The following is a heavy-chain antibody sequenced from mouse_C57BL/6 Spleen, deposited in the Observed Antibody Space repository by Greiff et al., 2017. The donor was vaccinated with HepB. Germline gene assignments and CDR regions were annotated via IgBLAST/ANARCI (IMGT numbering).Heavy chain of an antibody. D-gene: IGHD1-1*01. CDR1: GYTFTSYW. V-gene: IGHV1-52*01. CDR2: IDPSDSET. J-gene: IGHJ2*01. CDR3: ARDYYGSSFYFDY. Sequence: QVQLQQPGAELVRPGSSVKLSCKASGYTFTSYWMHWVKQRPIQGLDWIGNIDPSDSETHYNQKFKDKATLTVDKSSSTAYMQLSSLTSDDSAVYYCARDYYGSSFYFDYWGQGTTLTVSS.